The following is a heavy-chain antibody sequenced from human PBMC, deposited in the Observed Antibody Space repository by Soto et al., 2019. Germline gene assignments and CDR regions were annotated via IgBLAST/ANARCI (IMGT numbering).Heavy chain of an antibody. D-gene: IGHD3-10*02. V-gene: IGHV2-5*02. CDR3: AHYVSTRPAGWFDP. CDR2: IYWDDDK. CDR1: GLSLSTSGEA. J-gene: IGHJ5*02. Sequence: QITLKESGPTLVKPTQTLTLTCTFSGLSLSTSGEAVGWIRQPPGKALEWLALIYWDDDKRYNPTLKTRLTITKDTSKNQLVLTLTNMDPVDTATYYCAHYVSTRPAGWFDPWGQGILVTVSS.